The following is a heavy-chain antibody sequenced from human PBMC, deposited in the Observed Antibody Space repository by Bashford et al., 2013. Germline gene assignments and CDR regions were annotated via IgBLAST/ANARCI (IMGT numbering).Heavy chain of an antibody. CDR3: ARDLGGSFDY. CDR2: VKGDGTST. Sequence: VRQAPGKGLVWVSRVKGDGTSTYYADSVKGRFTISRDNSKNTLYLQMNSLRAEDTAVYYCARDLGGSFDYWGQGTLVTVSS. J-gene: IGHJ4*02. V-gene: IGHV3-74*01. D-gene: IGHD2-15*01.